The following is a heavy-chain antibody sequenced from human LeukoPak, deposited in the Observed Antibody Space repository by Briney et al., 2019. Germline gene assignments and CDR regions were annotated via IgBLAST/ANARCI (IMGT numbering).Heavy chain of an antibody. J-gene: IGHJ4*02. CDR1: GFTVITND. D-gene: IGHD1-14*01. CDR2: LYSDGNT. Sequence: PGVSLRLSCAASGFTVITNDMTWVPQAPGKGLEWVLVLYSDGNTKYAGSVQGRFTISRDNSKNTLYLEMNSLSPDDTAVYYCARGVEPLAANTLAYWGQGTLVTVSS. V-gene: IGHV3-53*01. CDR3: ARGVEPLAANTLAY.